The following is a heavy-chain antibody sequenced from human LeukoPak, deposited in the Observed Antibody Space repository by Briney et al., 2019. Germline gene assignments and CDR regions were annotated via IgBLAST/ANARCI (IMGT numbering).Heavy chain of an antibody. Sequence: PSETLSLTCAVYGGSFSGYYWSWIRQPPGKGLEWIGEINHSGSTNYNPSLKSRVTISVDTSKNQFSLKLSSVTAADTAVYYCAREGTLRRYRRVTGGAGPMTYFDYWGQGTLVTVSS. CDR1: GGSFSGYY. V-gene: IGHV4-34*01. J-gene: IGHJ4*02. CDR2: INHSGST. D-gene: IGHD1-14*01. CDR3: AREGTLRRYRRVTGGAGPMTYFDY.